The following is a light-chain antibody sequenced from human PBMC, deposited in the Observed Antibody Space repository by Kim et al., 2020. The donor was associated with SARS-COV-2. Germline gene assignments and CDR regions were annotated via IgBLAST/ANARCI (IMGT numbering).Light chain of an antibody. Sequence: DIQMTQSPSTLSAYVGDRVVITCRASQNIGGWLTWYQHKPGKAPKLLIYGASILESGVPSRFSGSGSGTEFTLTISSLQPDDFATYYCQQYQTYSFIFGPGTKVDIK. CDR2: GAS. CDR1: QNIGGW. V-gene: IGKV1-5*03. CDR3: QQYQTYSFI. J-gene: IGKJ3*01.